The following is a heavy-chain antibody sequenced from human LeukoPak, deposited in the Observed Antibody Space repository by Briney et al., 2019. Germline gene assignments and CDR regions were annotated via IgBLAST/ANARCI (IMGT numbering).Heavy chain of an antibody. CDR3: ARGYCSSTSCQYYLDY. CDR2: IYAGNGNT. CDR1: GYSFTSYA. J-gene: IGHJ4*02. V-gene: IGHV1-3*01. D-gene: IGHD2-2*01. Sequence: ASVKVSCKASGYSFTSYAMHWERQAPGQRLEWMGWIYAGNGNTQFSQNFQGRVTFTRDTSASTAYMELSSLRSEDTAVYYCARGYCSSTSCQYYLDYWGQGTPVTVSS.